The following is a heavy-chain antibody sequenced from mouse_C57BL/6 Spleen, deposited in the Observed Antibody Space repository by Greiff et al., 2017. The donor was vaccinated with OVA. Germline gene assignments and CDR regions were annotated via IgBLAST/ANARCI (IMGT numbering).Heavy chain of an antibody. D-gene: IGHD2-4*01. V-gene: IGHV1-54*01. J-gene: IGHJ4*01. CDR2: INPGSGGT. CDR3: ARGGDDYDVGYYAMDY. CDR1: GYAFTNYL. Sequence: VQLVESGAELVRPGTSVKVSCKASGYAFTNYLIEWVKQRPGQGLEWIGVINPGSGGTNYNEKFKGKATLTADKSSSTAYMQLSSLTSEDSAVYVCARGGDDYDVGYYAMDYWGKGTSVTVSS.